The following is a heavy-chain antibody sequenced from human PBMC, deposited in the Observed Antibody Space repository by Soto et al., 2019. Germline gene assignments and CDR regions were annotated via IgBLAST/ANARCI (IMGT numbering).Heavy chain of an antibody. CDR1: GGSISSYY. CDR3: ARYVVGVCSVVSRYTPPYGIHV. D-gene: IGHD2-15*01. V-gene: IGHV4-59*12. CDR2: IYYSGST. J-gene: IGHJ6*02. Sequence: SETLSLTCTVYGGSISSYYWSWVRQPPGKGLEWIGYIYYSGSTNYNPSLKSRVTISVDTSKNQFSLKLSSVTAADTAVYYCARYVVGVCSVVSRYTPPYGIHVLGHTTTITV.